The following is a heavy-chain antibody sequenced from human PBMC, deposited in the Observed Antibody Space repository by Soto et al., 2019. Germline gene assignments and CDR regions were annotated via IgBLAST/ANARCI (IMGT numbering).Heavy chain of an antibody. CDR2: ISYDGSNK. CDR3: AKDLGPRIVVVPAAIRSLVA. J-gene: IGHJ5*02. Sequence: HPGGSLRLSCAASGFTFSSYAMHWVRQAPGKGLEWVAVISYDGSNKYYADSVKGRFTISRDNSKNTLYLQMNSLRAEDTAVYYCAKDLGPRIVVVPAAIRSLVAWGQGTLVTVSS. V-gene: IGHV3-30-3*01. D-gene: IGHD2-2*01. CDR1: GFTFSSYA.